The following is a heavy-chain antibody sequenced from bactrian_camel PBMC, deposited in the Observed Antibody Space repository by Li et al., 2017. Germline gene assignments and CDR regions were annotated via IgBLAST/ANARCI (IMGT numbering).Heavy chain of an antibody. CDR3: AKAIDGRLGYGVAYTD. J-gene: IGHJ4*01. CDR1: GFTFSSYA. CDR2: TSRGGESA. Sequence: HVQLVESGGGLVQPGGSLRLSCAASGFTFSSYAMTWVRQAPGKGLEWVSSTSRGGESAYYADSVKGRFTIARDNAKNTLHLQLNSLKTEDTAMYYCAKAIDGRLGYGVAYTDWGQGTQVTVS. D-gene: IGHD5*01. V-gene: IGHV3S1*01.